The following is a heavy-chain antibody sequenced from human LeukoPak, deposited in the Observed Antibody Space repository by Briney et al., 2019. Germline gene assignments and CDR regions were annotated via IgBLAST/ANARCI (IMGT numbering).Heavy chain of an antibody. CDR1: GGSISSYY. CDR2: IYYSGST. CDR3: ARGGPDIQRYYYDSSGYSFDY. V-gene: IGHV4-59*01. Sequence: SETLSLTCTVSGGSISSYYWSWIRQPPGKGLEWIGYIYYSGSTNYNPSLKSRVTISVDTSKNQFSLKLSSVTAADTAVYYCARGGPDIQRYYYDSSGYSFDYWGQGTLVTVSS. J-gene: IGHJ4*02. D-gene: IGHD3-22*01.